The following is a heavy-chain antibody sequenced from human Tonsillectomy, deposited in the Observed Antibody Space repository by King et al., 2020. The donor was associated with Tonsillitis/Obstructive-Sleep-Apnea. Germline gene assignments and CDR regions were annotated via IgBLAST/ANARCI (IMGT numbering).Heavy chain of an antibody. CDR3: VNDGAPSPYGYFFDT. CDR2: ISGSGGST. V-gene: IGHV3-23*04. CDR1: GFTFSRYA. J-gene: IGHJ5*02. Sequence: DVQLVESGGGLVQPGGSLRLSCAASGFTFSRYAMSWVRQAPGKGLEWVSAISGSGGSTYYADSVKGRFTISRDNSKNTLFLQMNSLRAEDTAVYYCVNDGAPSPYGYFFDTWGQGTLVTVSS. D-gene: IGHD4-17*01.